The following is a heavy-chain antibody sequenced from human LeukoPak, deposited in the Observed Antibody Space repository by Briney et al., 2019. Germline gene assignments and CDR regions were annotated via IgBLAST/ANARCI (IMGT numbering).Heavy chain of an antibody. J-gene: IGHJ4*02. Sequence: SVKVSCKASGGTFSSYAISWVRQAPGQGLEWMGRIIPIFGTANYAQKFQGRVTMTRDTSISTAYMELSRLRSDDTAVYYCARDLGRGDWGQGTLVAVSS. D-gene: IGHD1-26*01. CDR3: ARDLGRGD. CDR2: IIPIFGTA. CDR1: GGTFSSYA. V-gene: IGHV1-69*05.